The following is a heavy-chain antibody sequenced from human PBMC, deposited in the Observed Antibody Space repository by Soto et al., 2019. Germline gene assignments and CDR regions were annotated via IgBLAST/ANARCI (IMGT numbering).Heavy chain of an antibody. CDR1: GFIFRSYE. J-gene: IGHJ4*02. CDR3: ARGLGEAYFDY. Sequence: EVQLVESGGGLVQPGGSLRLSCTAAGFIFRSYEMNWVRQAPGKGLEWISYISSTGNTIYYADSVKGRFIISRDNAKKLLFLQMDSLRGEDTAVYFCARGLGEAYFDYWGQGTLVTVSP. V-gene: IGHV3-48*03. CDR2: ISSTGNTI. D-gene: IGHD3-16*01.